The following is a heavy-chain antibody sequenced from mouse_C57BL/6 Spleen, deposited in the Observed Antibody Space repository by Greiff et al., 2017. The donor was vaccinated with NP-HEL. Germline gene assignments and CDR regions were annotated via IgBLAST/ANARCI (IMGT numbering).Heavy chain of an antibody. D-gene: IGHD4-1*01. CDR1: GYTFTSYW. CDR3: ARSLGRDY. V-gene: IGHV1-50*01. Sequence: QVQLQQPGAELVKPGASVKLSCKASGYTFTSYWMQWVKQRPGQGLEWIGEIDPSDSYTNYNQKFKGKSTLTVDKSSSTAYMQLSSLTSEDSAVYYCARSLGRDYWGQGTTLTVSS. CDR2: IDPSDSYT. J-gene: IGHJ2*01.